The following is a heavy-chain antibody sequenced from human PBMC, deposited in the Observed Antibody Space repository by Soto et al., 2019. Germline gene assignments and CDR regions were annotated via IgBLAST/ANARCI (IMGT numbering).Heavy chain of an antibody. CDR1: GGTFSSYA. CDR3: ARDLGNYYDRGRFNGMDV. J-gene: IGHJ6*02. V-gene: IGHV1-69*01. CDR2: IIPIFGTA. D-gene: IGHD3-22*01. Sequence: QVQLVQSGAEVKKPGSSVKVSCKASGGTFSSYAISWVRQAPGQGLEWMGGIIPIFGTANYAQKFQGSVTITADESTSTAYMELSSLRSEDTAVYYCARDLGNYYDRGRFNGMDVWGQGTTVTVSS.